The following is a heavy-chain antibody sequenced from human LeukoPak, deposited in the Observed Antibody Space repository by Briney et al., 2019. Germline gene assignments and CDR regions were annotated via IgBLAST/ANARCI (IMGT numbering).Heavy chain of an antibody. D-gene: IGHD3-10*01. CDR1: GGSISSSSYY. J-gene: IGHJ4*02. Sequence: PSETLSLTCTVSGGSISSSSYYWGWIRQPPGKGLEWIGSFFYRGSTNYNPSLKSRVTISVDTSKNQFSLKLTSVTAADTAVYYCARSVTMPADYWGQGTLVTVSS. CDR2: FFYRGST. CDR3: ARSVTMPADY. V-gene: IGHV4-39*07.